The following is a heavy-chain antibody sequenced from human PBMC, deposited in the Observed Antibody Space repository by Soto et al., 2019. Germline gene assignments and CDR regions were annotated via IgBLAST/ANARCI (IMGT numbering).Heavy chain of an antibody. Sequence: ASVKVSCKASGYTFTSYGVSWVRQAPGQGLEWLGWISTYNGNANYAQQLQDRVTLTADISTSTVYMDLGSLRSDDTAVYYCARDLRSKYDDFDSFDVWGQGTMVTVSS. V-gene: IGHV1-18*01. D-gene: IGHD4-17*01. CDR1: GYTFTSYG. CDR2: ISTYNGNA. CDR3: ARDLRSKYDDFDSFDV. J-gene: IGHJ3*01.